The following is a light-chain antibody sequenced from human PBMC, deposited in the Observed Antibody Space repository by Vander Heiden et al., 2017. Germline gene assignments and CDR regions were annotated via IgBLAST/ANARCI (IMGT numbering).Light chain of an antibody. V-gene: IGLV3-19*01. CDR2: GKN. CDR1: SLRSYY. CDR3: NSRDSSSNHLV. J-gene: IGLJ2*01. Sequence: SSELTQDPAVSVALGQTVRITCQGDSLRSYYASWYQQKPGQAPVLVIYGKNNRPSGIPDRFSGSSSGNTASLTITGAQAEDEADYYCNSRDSSSNHLVFGGGTKL.